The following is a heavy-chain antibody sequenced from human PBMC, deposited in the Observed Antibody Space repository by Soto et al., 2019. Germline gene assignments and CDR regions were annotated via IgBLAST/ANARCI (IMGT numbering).Heavy chain of an antibody. CDR2: ISGSGGST. V-gene: IGHV3-23*01. Sequence: EVQLLESGGGLVQPGGSLRLSCAASGFTFSSYAMSLVRQAPGKGLEWVSAISGSGGSTYYADSVKGRFTISRDNSKNTLYLKMNSLRAEDTAVYYCAKSKRIAAAGNYYYGMDVWGQGTTVTVSS. J-gene: IGHJ6*02. CDR3: AKSKRIAAAGNYYYGMDV. CDR1: GFTFSSYA. D-gene: IGHD6-13*01.